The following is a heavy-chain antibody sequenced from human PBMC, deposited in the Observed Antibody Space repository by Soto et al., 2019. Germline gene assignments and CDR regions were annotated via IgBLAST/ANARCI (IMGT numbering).Heavy chain of an antibody. CDR3: ARDED. J-gene: IGHJ4*02. CDR1: GFTFSSYA. Sequence: QVQLVESGGGEVQPGRSLRLSCAASGFTFSSYAMHWVRQAPGKGLEWVAVISYDGSNKYYADSVKGRFTISRDNSKNTLYLQMNSLRAEDTAVYYCARDEDWGQGTLVTVSS. CDR2: ISYDGSNK. V-gene: IGHV3-30-3*01.